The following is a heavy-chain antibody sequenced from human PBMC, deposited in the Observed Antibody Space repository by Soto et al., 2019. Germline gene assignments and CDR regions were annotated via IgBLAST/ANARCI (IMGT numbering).Heavy chain of an antibody. V-gene: IGHV1-2*04. CDR1: GYTFTGYY. D-gene: IGHD6-13*01. CDR3: ARDPRLGSSPDNYYYYYGMAV. Sequence: ASVKVSCKDSGYTFTGYYMHWVRQAPGQGLEWMGWINPNSGGTNYAQKFQGWVTMTRDTSISTAYMELSRLRSDDTAVYYCARDPRLGSSPDNYYYYYGMAVSGQGTTVTVSS. CDR2: INPNSGGT. J-gene: IGHJ6*02.